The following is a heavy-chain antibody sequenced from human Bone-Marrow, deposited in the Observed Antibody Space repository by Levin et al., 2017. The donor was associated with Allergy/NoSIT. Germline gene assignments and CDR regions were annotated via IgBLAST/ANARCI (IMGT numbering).Heavy chain of an antibody. Sequence: RASETLSLTCSVSGGSIDNYYWNWIRQSPGKGLEWIGYVYFSGYTMYNPSLRSRVTISVDTSKNQVSLNVNSVTAADTAIYYCARDVGPTYGWFDPWGQGTLVTVSS. V-gene: IGHV4-59*01. D-gene: IGHD1-26*01. J-gene: IGHJ5*02. CDR2: VYFSGYT. CDR1: GGSIDNYY. CDR3: ARDVGPTYGWFDP.